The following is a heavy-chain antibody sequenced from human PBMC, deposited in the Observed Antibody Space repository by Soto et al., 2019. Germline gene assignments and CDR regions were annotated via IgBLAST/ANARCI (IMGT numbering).Heavy chain of an antibody. CDR1: GGTFSSYA. CDR2: IIPIFGTA. J-gene: IGHJ6*02. Sequence: ASVKVSCKASGGTFSSYAISWVRQAPGQGLEWMGGIIPIFGTANYAQKFQGRVTITADKSTSTAYMELSSLRSEDTAVYYCASPANSVDTAMAPTYYYYGMDVWGQGTTVTVSS. V-gene: IGHV1-69*06. D-gene: IGHD5-18*01. CDR3: ASPANSVDTAMAPTYYYYGMDV.